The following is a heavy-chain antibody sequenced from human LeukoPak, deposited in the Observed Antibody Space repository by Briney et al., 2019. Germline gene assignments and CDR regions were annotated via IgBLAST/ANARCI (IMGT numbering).Heavy chain of an antibody. CDR2: IWYDGSNK. Sequence: GGSLRLSCAASGFTFSSYGMHWVRQAPGKGLEWVAVIWYDGSNKYYADSVKGRFTISRDNSKNTLYLQMNSLRAEDTAVYYCARVPGHYYDSSGSYYFDYWGQGTLVTASS. V-gene: IGHV3-33*01. D-gene: IGHD3-22*01. CDR1: GFTFSSYG. CDR3: ARVPGHYYDSSGSYYFDY. J-gene: IGHJ4*02.